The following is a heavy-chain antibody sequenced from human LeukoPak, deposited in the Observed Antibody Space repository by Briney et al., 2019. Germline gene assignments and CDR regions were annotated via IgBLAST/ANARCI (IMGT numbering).Heavy chain of an antibody. CDR1: GGSISSSSYY. J-gene: IGHJ4*02. CDR3: ARESAAADHY. D-gene: IGHD6-13*01. Sequence: SGTLSLTCAVSGGSISSSSYYWGWIRQPPGKGLEWIGSIYYSGSTYYNPSLKSRVTISVDTSKNQFSLKLSSVTAADTAVYYCARESAAADHYWGQGTLVTVSS. CDR2: IYYSGST. V-gene: IGHV4-39*07.